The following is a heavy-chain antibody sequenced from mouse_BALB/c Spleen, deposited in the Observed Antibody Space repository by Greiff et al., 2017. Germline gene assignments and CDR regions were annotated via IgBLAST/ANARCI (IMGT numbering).Heavy chain of an antibody. Sequence: EVKLQESGPELVKPGASVKVSCKASGYSFTDYNMYWVKQSHGKSLEWIGYIDPYNGGTSYNQKFKGKATLTVDKSSSTAFMHLNSLTSEDSAVYYCARCLITTVVGGAMDYWGQGTSVTVSS. J-gene: IGHJ4*01. CDR2: IDPYNGGT. D-gene: IGHD1-1*01. V-gene: IGHV1S135*01. CDR3: ARCLITTVVGGAMDY. CDR1: GYSFTDYN.